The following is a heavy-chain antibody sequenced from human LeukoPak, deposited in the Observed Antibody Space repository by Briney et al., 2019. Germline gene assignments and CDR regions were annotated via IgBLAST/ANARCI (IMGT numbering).Heavy chain of an antibody. CDR2: IKSDGSST. CDR1: GFTFTTYW. Sequence: GGSLRLSCAASGFTFTTYWMHWVRQAPGEALMWVSRIKSDGSSTTYADSVKGRFTISRDNAKNTLYLQMNSLRAEDTAVYYCSRDSLSSCGGDCYSGLDVWGQGTTVTVSS. J-gene: IGHJ6*02. D-gene: IGHD2-21*02. V-gene: IGHV3-74*01. CDR3: SRDSLSSCGGDCYSGLDV.